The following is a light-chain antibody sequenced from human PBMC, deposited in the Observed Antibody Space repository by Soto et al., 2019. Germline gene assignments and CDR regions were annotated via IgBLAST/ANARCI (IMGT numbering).Light chain of an antibody. CDR3: QQYNNWPPFT. V-gene: IGKV3-20*01. CDR2: GAS. J-gene: IGKJ3*01. Sequence: EIVLTESPGTLSFSPGERATLSCRASQSVGSIYLAWYQQRPGQAPRLLIYGASNRATGIPVRFSGSGSGTDFTLTISGLEPEDFAVYYCQQYNNWPPFTLGPGTKVDIK. CDR1: QSVGSIY.